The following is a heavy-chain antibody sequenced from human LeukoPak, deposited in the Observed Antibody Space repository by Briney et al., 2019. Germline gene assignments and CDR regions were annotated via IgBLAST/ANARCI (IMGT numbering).Heavy chain of an antibody. V-gene: IGHV3-23*01. CDR3: AKVRFVVDYNWFFDL. Sequence: GGSLRLSCAASGFTFSSYAMSWVRQAPGKGLEWVSAILGSGASTYYADSVKGRFTISRDNSKKTLHLQMNSLRAEDTAIYHCAKVRFVVDYNWFFDLWGRGTLVTVS. CDR1: GFTFSSYA. CDR2: ILGSGAST. D-gene: IGHD4-11*01. J-gene: IGHJ2*01.